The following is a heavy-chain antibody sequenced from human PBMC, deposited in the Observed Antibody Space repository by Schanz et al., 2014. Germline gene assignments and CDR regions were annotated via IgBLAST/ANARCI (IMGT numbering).Heavy chain of an antibody. CDR1: GFSFVDAW. D-gene: IGHD4-17*01. V-gene: IGHV3-66*01. J-gene: IGHJ3*02. CDR2: MYINSGST. Sequence: EVQVVESGGGLVQPGGSLRLSCAASGFSFVDAWMSWVRQAPGKGLEWISSMYINSGSTQYADSVKGRFIISRDSSKNTLFLQMNSLRAEDTALYYCAKDPHKDYGGKPQTFDIWGQGTMVTVSS. CDR3: AKDPHKDYGGKPQTFDI.